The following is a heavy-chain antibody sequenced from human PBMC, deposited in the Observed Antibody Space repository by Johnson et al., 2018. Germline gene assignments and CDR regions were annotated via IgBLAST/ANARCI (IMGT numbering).Heavy chain of an antibody. CDR3: AKSGDSSGYYYFFAYMDV. CDR1: GFTFDDYA. CDR2: ISWNSGSM. D-gene: IGHD3-22*01. J-gene: IGHJ6*03. V-gene: IGHV3-9*01. Sequence: VQLVESGGGLVQPGRSLRLSCAASGFTFDDYAMHWVRQAPGKGLEWVSGISWNSGSMGYADSLTGRFTISRDNAKNSLYLQMNSLRAEYTALYYCAKSGDSSGYYYFFAYMDVWGKGTTVTVSS.